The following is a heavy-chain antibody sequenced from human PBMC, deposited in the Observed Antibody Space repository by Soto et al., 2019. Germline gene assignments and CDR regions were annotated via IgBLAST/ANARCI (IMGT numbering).Heavy chain of an antibody. CDR2: ISAYNGNT. Sequence: ASVKVSCKASGYTFTSYGISWVRQAPGQGLEWMGWISAYNGNTNYAQKLQGRVTMTTDTSTSTAYMELRSLRSDDTAVYYCARRQLRYQYNWFDPWGQGTLVTVSS. D-gene: IGHD1-7*01. CDR3: ARRQLRYQYNWFDP. J-gene: IGHJ5*02. CDR1: GYTFTSYG. V-gene: IGHV1-18*01.